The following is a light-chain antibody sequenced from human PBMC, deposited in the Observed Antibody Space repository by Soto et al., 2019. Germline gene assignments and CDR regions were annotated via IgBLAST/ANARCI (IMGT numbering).Light chain of an antibody. V-gene: IGKV1-39*01. J-gene: IGKJ2*03. CDR1: QDINVY. CDR2: SAS. Sequence: DIQMTQSPSSVSASIGDTVTITCRASQDINVYLNWYQQKPGEVPKLLIYSASTLHSGVPPRFTGSGSETDFTLTIRSLQPEDFATYYCQHGYVAPYSFGQGTKVDIK. CDR3: QHGYVAPYS.